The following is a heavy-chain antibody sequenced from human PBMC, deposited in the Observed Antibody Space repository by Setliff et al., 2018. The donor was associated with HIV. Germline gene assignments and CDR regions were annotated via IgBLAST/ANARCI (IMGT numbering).Heavy chain of an antibody. D-gene: IGHD6-6*01. J-gene: IGHJ2*01. V-gene: IGHV4-38-2*01. Sequence: PSETLSLTCAVSGYSISSGYYWGWTRQPPGKGLEWIGSIYHSGSTYYNPSLKSRVTISVDTSKNQFSLKLSSVTAADTAVYYCATEYSSSWYFDLWGRGTLVTVSS. CDR1: GYSISSGYY. CDR3: ATEYSSSWYFDL. CDR2: IYHSGST.